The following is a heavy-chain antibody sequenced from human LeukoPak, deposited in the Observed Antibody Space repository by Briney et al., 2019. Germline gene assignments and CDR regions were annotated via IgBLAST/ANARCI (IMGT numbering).Heavy chain of an antibody. CDR2: ISSSSSYI. CDR3: AKEKTSGWYGGEHY. V-gene: IGHV3-21*04. Sequence: GGSLRLSCAASGFTFSSYSMNWVRQAPGKGLEWVSSISSSSSYIYYADSVKGRFTTSRDNSKNTVYLQINSLRAEDTAVYYCAKEKTSGWYGGEHYWGEGTVVTVSS. D-gene: IGHD6-19*01. J-gene: IGHJ4*02. CDR1: GFTFSSYS.